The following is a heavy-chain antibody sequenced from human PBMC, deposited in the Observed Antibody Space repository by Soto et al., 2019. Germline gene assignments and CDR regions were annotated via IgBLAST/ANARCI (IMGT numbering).Heavy chain of an antibody. D-gene: IGHD3-10*01. CDR3: ADSITMVRGVSRPPDY. CDR2: ISGSGGST. J-gene: IGHJ4*02. Sequence: GGSLRLSCAASGFTFSSYAMSWVRQAPGKGLEWVSAISGSGGSTYYADSVKGRFTISRDNSKNTLYLQMNSLRAEDTAVYYCADSITMVRGVSRPPDYWGQGTLVTVSS. V-gene: IGHV3-23*01. CDR1: GFTFSSYA.